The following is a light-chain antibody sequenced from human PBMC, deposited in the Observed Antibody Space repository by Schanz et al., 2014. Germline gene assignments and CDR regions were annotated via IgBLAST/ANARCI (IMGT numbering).Light chain of an antibody. Sequence: DIQMTQSPSPLSASVGDRVAITCRASQSIGTWLAWYQQKPGKAPKLLIYDASSVESGVPSRFSGSGSGTEFTLTITSLQPDDFATYYCQHETFGQGTKLEIK. V-gene: IGKV1-5*01. CDR2: DAS. CDR1: QSIGTW. CDR3: QHET. J-gene: IGKJ2*01.